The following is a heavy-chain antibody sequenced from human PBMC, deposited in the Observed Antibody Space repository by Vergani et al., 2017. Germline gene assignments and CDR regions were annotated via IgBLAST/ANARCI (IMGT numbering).Heavy chain of an antibody. CDR3: AKGVYCSSTSCYEGRGYYYGMGV. CDR1: GFTFSSYS. Sequence: EVQLVESGGGLVQPGGSLRLSCAASGFTFSSYSMNWVRQAPGKGLEWVSYISSSSSTIYYADSVKGRFTISRDNAMNSLYLQMNSLRADDTAVYYCAKGVYCSSTSCYEGRGYYYGMGVWGQGTTVTFSS. CDR2: ISSSSSTI. V-gene: IGHV3-48*01. J-gene: IGHJ6*02. D-gene: IGHD2-2*01.